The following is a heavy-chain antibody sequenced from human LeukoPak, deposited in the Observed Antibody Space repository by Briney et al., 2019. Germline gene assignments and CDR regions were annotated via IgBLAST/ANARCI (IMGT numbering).Heavy chain of an antibody. Sequence: ASVKVSCKASGYTFTSYGISWVRQAPGQGLEWMGIINPSGGSTSYAQKFQGRVTMTRDTSTSTVYMELSSLRSEDTAVYYCARDIASLTVGFDYWGQGTLVTVSS. V-gene: IGHV1-46*01. J-gene: IGHJ4*02. D-gene: IGHD4-23*01. CDR2: INPSGGST. CDR1: GYTFTSYG. CDR3: ARDIASLTVGFDY.